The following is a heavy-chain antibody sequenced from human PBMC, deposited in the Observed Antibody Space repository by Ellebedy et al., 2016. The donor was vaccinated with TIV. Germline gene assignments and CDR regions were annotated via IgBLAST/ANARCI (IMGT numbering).Heavy chain of an antibody. V-gene: IGHV4-34*01. Sequence: MPSETLSLTCAVYGGSFSGYYWSWIRQPPGKGLEWIGEINHSGSTNYNPSLKSRVTISVDTSKNQFSLKLSSVTAADTAVYYCAREARLRFDPWGQGTLVTVSS. D-gene: IGHD4-11*01. CDR3: AREARLRFDP. CDR2: INHSGST. CDR1: GGSFSGYY. J-gene: IGHJ5*02.